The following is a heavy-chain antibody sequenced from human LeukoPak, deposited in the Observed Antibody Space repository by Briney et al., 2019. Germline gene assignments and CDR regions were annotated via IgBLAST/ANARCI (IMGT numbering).Heavy chain of an antibody. CDR3: ARRSGYCSSTSCYGRGSRFYDY. Sequence: SETLSLTCAVYGGSFSGYYWSWIRQPPGKGLEWIGEINHSGSTNYNPSLKSRVTISVDTSKNQFSLKLRSVTAADTAVYYCARRSGYCSSTSCYGRGSRFYDYWGQGTLVTVSS. J-gene: IGHJ4*02. V-gene: IGHV4-34*01. CDR1: GGSFSGYY. CDR2: INHSGST. D-gene: IGHD2-2*01.